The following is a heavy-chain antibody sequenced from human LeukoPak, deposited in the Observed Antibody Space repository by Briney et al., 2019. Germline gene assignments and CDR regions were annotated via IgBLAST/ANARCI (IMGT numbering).Heavy chain of an antibody. J-gene: IGHJ6*02. D-gene: IGHD2-2*01. CDR1: GYTFTSYG. CDR3: AREGGCSSTSCYYYYYYGMDV. V-gene: IGHV1-18*01. CDR2: ISAYNGNT. Sequence: ASVKVSCKASGYTFTSYGISWVRRAPGQGLEWMGWISAYNGNTNYAQKLQGRVTMTTDTSTSTAYMELRSLRSDDTAVYYCAREGGCSSTSCYYYYYYGMDVWGQGTTVTVSS.